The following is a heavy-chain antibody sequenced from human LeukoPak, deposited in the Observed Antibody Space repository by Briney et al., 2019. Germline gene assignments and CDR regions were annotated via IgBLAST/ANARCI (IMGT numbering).Heavy chain of an antibody. CDR3: ARVPINIYCSVGSCYSRLNYYYYYMDV. J-gene: IGHJ6*03. Sequence: SETLSLTCAVSGYSISSGYYWGWIRQPPGKGLEWIGSIYHSGSTYYNPSRKSRVTISVDTSKNQFSLKLSSVTAADTAVYYCARVPINIYCSVGSCYSRLNYYYYYMDVWGKGTTITVSS. V-gene: IGHV4-38-2*01. D-gene: IGHD2-15*01. CDR1: GYSISSGYY. CDR2: IYHSGST.